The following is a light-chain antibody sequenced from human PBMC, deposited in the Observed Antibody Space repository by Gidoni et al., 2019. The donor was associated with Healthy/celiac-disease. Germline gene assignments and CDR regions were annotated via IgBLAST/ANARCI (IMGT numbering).Light chain of an antibody. V-gene: IGKV3-20*01. J-gene: IGKJ4*01. Sequence: ELVLTQSPGTLSVSPGESATLSCRASQSVSSSYLAWYQQKPGQAPRLLIYGASSRATGITARFSGSGAGTEVTLTSSRLEPEDYAVYYCQQYGSSPPGLTFGGGTKVEIK. CDR3: QQYGSSPPGLT. CDR1: QSVSSSY. CDR2: GAS.